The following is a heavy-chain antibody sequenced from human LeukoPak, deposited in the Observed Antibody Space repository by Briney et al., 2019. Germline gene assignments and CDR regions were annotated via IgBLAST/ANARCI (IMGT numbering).Heavy chain of an antibody. CDR2: IYYSGST. V-gene: IGHV4-39*01. CDR3: ARHGEIRAFDY. Sequence: SETLSLTCTVSGGSISSSSYYWGWIRQPPGKGLEWIGSIYYSGSTYYNPSLKSRVTISVDTSKNQFSLKLSSVTAADTAVYYCARHGEIRAFDYWGQGTLVTVSS. D-gene: IGHD7-27*01. CDR1: GGSISSSSYY. J-gene: IGHJ4*02.